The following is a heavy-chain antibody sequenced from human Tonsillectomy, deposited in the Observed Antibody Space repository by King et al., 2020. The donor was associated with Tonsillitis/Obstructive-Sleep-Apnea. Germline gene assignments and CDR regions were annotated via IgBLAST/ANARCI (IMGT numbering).Heavy chain of an antibody. V-gene: IGHV4-34*01. D-gene: IGHD3-3*01. CDR2: INHSGST. CDR1: GGSFSGYY. J-gene: IGHJ6*03. CDR3: ARGGRIWSGSTPYYYYMDV. Sequence: VQLQQWGAGLLKPSETLSLTCAVYGGSFSGYYWSWIRQPPGKGLEWIGEINHSGSTNYNPSLKSRVTISVDTSKNQFSLKLSSVTAADTAVYYCARGGRIWSGSTPYYYYMDVWGKGTTVTVSS.